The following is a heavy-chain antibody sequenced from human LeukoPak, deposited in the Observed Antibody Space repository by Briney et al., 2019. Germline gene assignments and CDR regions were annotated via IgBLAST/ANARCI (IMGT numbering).Heavy chain of an antibody. CDR2: IYYSGST. V-gene: IGHV4-39*01. CDR3: ARLRQDYYYDSSGSSSYFDL. D-gene: IGHD3-22*01. Sequence: SETLSLTCTVSDGSISSSIYYWGWIRQPPGKGLEWVGSIYYSGSTYYNPSLRSRVTISVDTSKNQFSLKLNSVTAADTAVYYCARLRQDYYYDSSGSSSYFDLWGQGTLVTVSS. J-gene: IGHJ4*02. CDR1: DGSISSSIYY.